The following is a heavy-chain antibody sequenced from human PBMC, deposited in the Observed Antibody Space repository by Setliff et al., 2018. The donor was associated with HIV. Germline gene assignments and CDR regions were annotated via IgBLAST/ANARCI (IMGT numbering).Heavy chain of an antibody. CDR2: AYTGGST. CDR1: GVTISSHF. D-gene: IGHD4-17*01. CDR3: ARGFLRSRRRWFDP. Sequence: SETLSLTCSVSGVTISSHFWTWIRQSAGKGLEWIGRAYTGGSTNYNPSLKSRVSMSVDTSKNQFYLHLSSVTAADTAVYYCARGFLRSRRRWFDPWGQGTLVTSPQ. V-gene: IGHV4-4*07. J-gene: IGHJ5*02.